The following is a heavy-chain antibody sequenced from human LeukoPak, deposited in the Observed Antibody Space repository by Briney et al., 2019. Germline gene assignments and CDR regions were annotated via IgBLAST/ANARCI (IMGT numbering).Heavy chain of an antibody. CDR3: ARDNGDYWFDP. D-gene: IGHD4-17*01. CDR1: AYTFTGYY. Sequence: ASVKVSCKAYAYTFTGYYMHWVRQDPGQGLEWMGWINPNSGGTNYAQKFQGRVTMTRDTSISTAYMELSRLRSDDTAVYYCARDNGDYWFDPWGQGTLVTVSS. V-gene: IGHV1-2*02. CDR2: INPNSGGT. J-gene: IGHJ5*02.